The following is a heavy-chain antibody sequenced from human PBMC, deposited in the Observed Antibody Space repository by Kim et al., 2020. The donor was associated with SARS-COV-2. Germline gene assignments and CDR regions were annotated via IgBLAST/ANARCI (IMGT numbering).Heavy chain of an antibody. CDR2: ISHRGYT. D-gene: IGHD2-15*01. V-gene: IGHV4-34*01. CDR3: VRGGGGTFYGLDF. Sequence: SETLSLTCTVSGASFSAHSWSWIRQPPGKGLEWIGEISHRGYTNSSPSLKSRVTISVDTANSQLSLNLTAVTAADTAVYYCVRGGGGTFYGLDFWGQGTLVSVSS. CDR1: GASFSAHS. J-gene: IGHJ4*02.